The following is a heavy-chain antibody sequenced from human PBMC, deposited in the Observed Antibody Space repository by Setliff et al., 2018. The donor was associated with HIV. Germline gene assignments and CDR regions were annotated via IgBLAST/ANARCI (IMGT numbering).Heavy chain of an antibody. CDR3: ARFDHYGDYGRIGDAFDI. J-gene: IGHJ3*02. V-gene: IGHV1-69*13. D-gene: IGHD4-17*01. Sequence: GASVKVSCKASGGTLSSHAISWVRQAPGQGLEWMGGIIPIFGSANHAQKFKDRVTITADELTSTAYMELSSLRAEDTAVYYCARFDHYGDYGRIGDAFDIWGQGTMVTVSS. CDR2: IIPIFGSA. CDR1: GGTLSSHA.